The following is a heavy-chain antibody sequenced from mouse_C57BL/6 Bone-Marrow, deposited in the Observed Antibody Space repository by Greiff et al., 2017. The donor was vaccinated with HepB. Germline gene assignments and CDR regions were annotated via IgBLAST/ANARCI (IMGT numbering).Heavy chain of an antibody. Sequence: QVHVKQPGTELVKPGASVKLSCKASGYTFTSYWMHWVKQRPGQGLEWIGNINPSNGGTNYNDKFKSKATLTVDKSSSTAYMQLSSLTSEDSAVYYCAPHYYGSSYGGYWGQGTTLTVSS. D-gene: IGHD1-1*01. J-gene: IGHJ2*01. CDR3: APHYYGSSYGGY. V-gene: IGHV1-53*01. CDR2: INPSNGGT. CDR1: GYTFTSYW.